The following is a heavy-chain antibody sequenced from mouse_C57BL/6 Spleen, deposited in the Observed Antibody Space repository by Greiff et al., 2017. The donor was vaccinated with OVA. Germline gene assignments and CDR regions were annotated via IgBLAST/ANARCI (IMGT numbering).Heavy chain of an antibody. V-gene: IGHV5-9-1*02. J-gene: IGHJ2*01. D-gene: IGHD1-1*01. CDR1: GFTFSSYA. Sequence: EVKLVESGEGLVKPGGSLKLSCAASGFTFSSYAMSWVRQTPEKRLEWVAYISSGGDYIYYADTVKGRFTISRDNARNTLYLQMSSLKSEDTAMYYCTRDNPYYYGSSYDYFDYWGQGTTLTVSS. CDR3: TRDNPYYYGSSYDYFDY. CDR2: ISSGGDYI.